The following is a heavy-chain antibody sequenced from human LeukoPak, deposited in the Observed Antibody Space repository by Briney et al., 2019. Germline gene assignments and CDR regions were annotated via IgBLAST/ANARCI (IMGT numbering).Heavy chain of an antibody. CDR3: ARTTTTFDD. J-gene: IGHJ4*01. CDR2: VSDTGST. CDR1: GGSINSYY. Sequence: PSETLSLTCTVSGGSINSYYWSWIRQPPGKGREWIGYVSDTGSTNYNPSLKSRITISVDTSKTQFYLKLTSVTAADTAVYYCARTTTTFDDWGHGTLVTVSS. D-gene: IGHD4-11*01. V-gene: IGHV4-59*01.